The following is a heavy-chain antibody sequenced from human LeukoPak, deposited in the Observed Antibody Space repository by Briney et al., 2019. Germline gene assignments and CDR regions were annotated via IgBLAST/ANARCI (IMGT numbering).Heavy chain of an antibody. V-gene: IGHV3-48*04. CDR3: ATSTTIYWYFDL. J-gene: IGHJ2*01. D-gene: IGHD1-7*01. CDR1: GFTFSSYA. Sequence: PGGSLRLSCAASGFTFSSYAMSWVRQAPGKGLEWVSAISSSGSTIYYADSVKGRFTISRDNAKNSLYLQMNSLRAEDTAVYYCATSTTIYWYFDLWGRGTLVTVSS. CDR2: ISSSGSTI.